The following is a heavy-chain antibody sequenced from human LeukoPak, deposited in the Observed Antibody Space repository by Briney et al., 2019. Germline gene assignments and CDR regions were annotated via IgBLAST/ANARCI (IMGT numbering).Heavy chain of an antibody. CDR2: IYYRGST. J-gene: IGHJ6*02. Sequence: SETLSLTCTVSGGSISSYYWSWIRQPPGKGLEWIGYIYYRGSTNYNPSLKSRVTISADTSKNQFSLKLSSVTAADTAVYYCARQGDYYYYGMDVWGQGTTVTVSS. CDR1: GGSISSYY. V-gene: IGHV4-59*08. CDR3: ARQGDYYYYGMDV.